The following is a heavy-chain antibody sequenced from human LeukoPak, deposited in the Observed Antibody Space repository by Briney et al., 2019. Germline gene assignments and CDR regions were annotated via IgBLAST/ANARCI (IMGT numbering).Heavy chain of an antibody. CDR3: ARGPLGSTVTTRAQYFQQ. Sequence: SETLSLTCAVYGXSFSGYYGSWIRQPPGKGLEWIGEINHSGSTNYNPSLKSRVTISVDTSKNQFSLKLSSVTAADTAVYYCARGPLGSTVTTRAQYFQQWGQGTLVTVSS. D-gene: IGHD4-17*01. V-gene: IGHV4-34*01. J-gene: IGHJ1*01. CDR2: INHSGST. CDR1: GXSFSGYY.